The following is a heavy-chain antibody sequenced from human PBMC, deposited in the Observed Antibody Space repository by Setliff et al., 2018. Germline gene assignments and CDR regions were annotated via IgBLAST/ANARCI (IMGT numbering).Heavy chain of an antibody. J-gene: IGHJ4*02. CDR3: AREATGGYSYFDY. CDR2: IYYSGST. D-gene: IGHD5-18*01. CDR1: GFTFSSYA. Sequence: LRLSCAASGFTFSSYAITWVRQPPGKGLEWIGNIYYSGSTYYNPSLKSRVTISVDTSKNQFSLKLSSVTAADTAVYYCAREATGGYSYFDYWGQGTLVTVSS. V-gene: IGHV4-38-2*02.